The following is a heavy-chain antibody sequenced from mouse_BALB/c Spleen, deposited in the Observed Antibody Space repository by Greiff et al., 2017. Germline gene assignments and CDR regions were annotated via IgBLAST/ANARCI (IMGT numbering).Heavy chain of an antibody. CDR2: ILPGSGST. Sequence: QVQLQQSGAELVRPGSSVKISCKATGYTFSSYWIEWVKQRPGHGLEWIGEILPGSGSTNYNEKFKGKATFTADTSSNTAYMQLSSLTSEDSAVYYCARGGYSDYWGQGTTLTVSS. J-gene: IGHJ2*01. CDR1: GYTFSSYW. V-gene: IGHV1-9*01. CDR3: ARGGYSDY.